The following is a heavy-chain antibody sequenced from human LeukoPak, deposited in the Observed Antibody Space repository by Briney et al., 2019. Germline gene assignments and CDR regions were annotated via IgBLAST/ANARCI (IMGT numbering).Heavy chain of an antibody. V-gene: IGHV3-66*02. CDR1: GFTVSSNY. D-gene: IGHD3-22*01. J-gene: IGHJ4*02. Sequence: PGGSLRLSCAASGFTVSSNYMSWVRQAPGKGLEWVSVIYSGGSTYYADSVKGRFTISRDNSKNTLYLQMNSLRAEDTAVYYCARSLYYYDSSGYSSRINPSSNWGQGTLVTVSS. CDR3: ARSLYYYDSSGYSSRINPSSN. CDR2: IYSGGST.